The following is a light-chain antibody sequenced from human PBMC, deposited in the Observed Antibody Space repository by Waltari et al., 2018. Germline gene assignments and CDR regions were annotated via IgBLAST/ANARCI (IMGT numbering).Light chain of an antibody. Sequence: QSALTQPASVSGSAGQSVTTFCAGTSNDVGGYNSVSWYQEHPGQAPRVIIYDVSDRPSGVSDRFSGSKSGNTASLTISGLQAEDEADYYCSSQSSNDVVLFGGGTKLTVL. CDR3: SSQSSNDVVL. J-gene: IGLJ2*01. CDR2: DVS. V-gene: IGLV2-14*01. CDR1: SNDVGGYNS.